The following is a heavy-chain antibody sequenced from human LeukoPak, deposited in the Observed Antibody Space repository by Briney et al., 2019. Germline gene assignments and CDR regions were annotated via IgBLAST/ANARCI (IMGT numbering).Heavy chain of an antibody. Sequence: PSQTLSLTCTVSGVSLSSGCYYWSWLRQPAGKGLEWIGRIYTSGSTNYNPSLKSRVTISVDTSKNQFSLKLSSVTAADTAVYYCARAYCSSTSCQPPENWFDPWGQGTLVTVSS. D-gene: IGHD2-2*01. V-gene: IGHV4-61*02. J-gene: IGHJ5*02. CDR3: ARAYCSSTSCQPPENWFDP. CDR2: IYTSGST. CDR1: GVSLSSGCYY.